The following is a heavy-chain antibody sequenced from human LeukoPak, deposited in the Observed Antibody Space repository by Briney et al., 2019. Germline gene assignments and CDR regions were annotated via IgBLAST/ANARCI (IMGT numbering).Heavy chain of an antibody. CDR2: IWYDGSRI. D-gene: IGHD6-13*01. Sequence: GGSLRLSCAASGFTSSSYGMHWVRQAPGKGLEWVAVIWYDGSRIYYADSVKGRFTISRDNSQNTLFLQMDSLRAEDTAVYYCARRGDSSSWLDYWGQGTLVTVSS. CDR3: ARRGDSSSWLDY. J-gene: IGHJ4*02. V-gene: IGHV3-33*01. CDR1: GFTSSSYG.